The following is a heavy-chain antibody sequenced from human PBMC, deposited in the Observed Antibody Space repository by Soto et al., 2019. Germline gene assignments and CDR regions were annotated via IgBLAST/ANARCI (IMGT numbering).Heavy chain of an antibody. V-gene: IGHV1-18*04. CDR3: ARDRIAEAGPFDY. Sequence: ASVKAPARLLVTPSVVTVSVGCDRPLDKGLSGWEWISPYNGNRNYEQKLQGRVTMTTDTSTSTAYMELTSLRSDDTAVYYCARDRIAEAGPFDYWGQGTLVTVSS. CDR1: VTPSVVTV. CDR2: ISPYNGNR. D-gene: IGHD6-19*01. J-gene: IGHJ4*02.